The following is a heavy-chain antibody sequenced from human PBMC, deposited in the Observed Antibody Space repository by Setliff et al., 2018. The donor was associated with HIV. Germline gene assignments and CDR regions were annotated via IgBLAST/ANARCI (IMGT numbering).Heavy chain of an antibody. Sequence: SETLSLTCTVSGGSFSSTTYHWGWIRQPPGKGLEWIGSNHSSGATYYNTSLKSRVVMSVDSSRSRFSPKLRSVTASDTAVYYCARHKTNYDFYAFDIWGQGTMVTVSS. CDR1: GGSFSSTTYH. CDR3: ARHKTNYDFYAFDI. J-gene: IGHJ3*02. D-gene: IGHD3-3*01. V-gene: IGHV4-39*01. CDR2: NHSSGAT.